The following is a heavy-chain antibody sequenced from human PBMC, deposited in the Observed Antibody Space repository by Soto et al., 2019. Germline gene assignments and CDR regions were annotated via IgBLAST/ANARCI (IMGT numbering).Heavy chain of an antibody. CDR2: INAGNGNT. J-gene: IGHJ5*02. CDR3: ARVVDWGSYPDWFDP. V-gene: IGHV1-3*01. CDR1: GYTFTSYA. Sequence: GASVKVSCKASGYTFTSYAMHWVRQAPGQRLEWMGWINAGNGNTKYSQKFQGRVTITRDTSASTAYMELSSLRSEDTAVYYCARVVDWGSYPDWFDPWGQGTLVTVSS. D-gene: IGHD3-16*02.